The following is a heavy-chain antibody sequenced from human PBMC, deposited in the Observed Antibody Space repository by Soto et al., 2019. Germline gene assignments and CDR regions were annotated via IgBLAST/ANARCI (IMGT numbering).Heavy chain of an antibody. Sequence: GGSLRLSCAASGFTFSSYAMSWVRQAPGKGLEWVSAISGSGGSTYYADSVKGRFTISRDNSKNTLYLQMNSLRAEDTAVYYCAKGGYDILTGYYSRSGGSDYWGQGTLVTVSS. CDR1: GFTFSSYA. D-gene: IGHD3-9*01. V-gene: IGHV3-23*01. CDR3: AKGGYDILTGYYSRSGGSDY. J-gene: IGHJ4*02. CDR2: ISGSGGST.